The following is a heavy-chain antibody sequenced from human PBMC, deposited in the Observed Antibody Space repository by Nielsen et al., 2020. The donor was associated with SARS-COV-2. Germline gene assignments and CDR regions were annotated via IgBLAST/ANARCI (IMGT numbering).Heavy chain of an antibody. CDR2: INVLGST. CDR1: GGSFSGYY. Sequence: SETLSLTCAVYGGSFSGYYWNWIRQSPGKGLEWIGEINVLGSTNYNPSLKGRVAISVDTSKNQFSLKLSSVTAADTAVYYCARDGSGSYFLGWFDPWGQGTLVTVSS. CDR3: ARDGSGSYFLGWFDP. V-gene: IGHV4-34*01. J-gene: IGHJ5*02. D-gene: IGHD1-26*01.